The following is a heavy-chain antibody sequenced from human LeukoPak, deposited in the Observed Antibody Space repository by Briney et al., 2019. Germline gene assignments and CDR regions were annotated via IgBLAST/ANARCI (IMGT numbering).Heavy chain of an antibody. D-gene: IGHD1-14*01. CDR1: GFTFSDYY. J-gene: IGHJ6*03. CDR2: ISNRDNTI. Sequence: PGGSLRLSCAASGFTFSDYYMSWIRQAPGKGLEWVSYISNRDNTIDYAESVGGRFTISRDNAKNSLYLQMNSLRAEDTAVYYCARDRNVYGAYLDVWGNGTTVTVSS. V-gene: IGHV3-11*04. CDR3: ARDRNVYGAYLDV.